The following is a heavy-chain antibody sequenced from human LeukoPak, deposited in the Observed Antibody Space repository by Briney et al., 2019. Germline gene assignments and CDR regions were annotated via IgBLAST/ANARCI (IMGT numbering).Heavy chain of an antibody. Sequence: RASVKVSCKASGYTFIGYYIHWVRQAPGQGLEWMGWMASNTGASNSAQKFQGRVTLTRYMSISTAYMELSSLGSDDMALYDCACERCSGGCNQAFDSWGQGTLVTVSS. CDR2: MASNTGAS. D-gene: IGHD2-15*01. CDR1: GYTFIGYY. J-gene: IGHJ4*02. V-gene: IGHV1-2*02. CDR3: ACERCSGGCNQAFDS.